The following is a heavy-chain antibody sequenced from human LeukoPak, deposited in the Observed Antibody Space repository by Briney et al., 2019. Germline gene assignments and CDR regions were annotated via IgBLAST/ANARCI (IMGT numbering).Heavy chain of an antibody. CDR1: GFDVSVNY. D-gene: IGHD1-1*01. J-gene: IGHJ4*02. Sequence: GGSLRLSCAASGFDVSVNYMNWIRQSPEKGLEWVSIIHNDGRAYYADSVKGRFTVSRDDSKNTVSLQMDSLRVDDTGIYYCARGFLQLTPYYFDYWGQGALVTVSS. V-gene: IGHV3-66*01. CDR2: IHNDGRA. CDR3: ARGFLQLTPYYFDY.